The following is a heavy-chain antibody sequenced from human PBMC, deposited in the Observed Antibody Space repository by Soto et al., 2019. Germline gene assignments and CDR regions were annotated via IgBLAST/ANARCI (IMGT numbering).Heavy chain of an antibody. V-gene: IGHV3-30*18. D-gene: IGHD1-1*01. CDR3: AKDTSKYSNNWPAYYGLDV. CDR2: ISFDGSNK. J-gene: IGHJ6*02. Sequence: QVQLVESGGGVVQPGRSLRLSCAASGFAFSSFGMHWVRQAPGQGLEWVAVISFDGSNKYYADSVKGRFTIFRDNSKNTLSMQMNRLKAEDTAVYYCAKDTSKYSNNWPAYYGLDVWGQGTTVTVSS. CDR1: GFAFSSFG.